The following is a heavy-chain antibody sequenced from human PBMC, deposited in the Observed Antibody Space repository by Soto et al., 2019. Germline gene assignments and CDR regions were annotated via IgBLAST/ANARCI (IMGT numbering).Heavy chain of an antibody. Sequence: SETLSLTCAVSGGSISSGGYSWSWIRQPPGKGLEWIGYMYHSGSTYYNPSLKSRVTISIDRSKNQFSLKLSSVTAADTAVYYCARDSSGYEGLDYWGRGTLVTVSS. CDR2: MYHSGST. CDR3: ARDSSGYEGLDY. J-gene: IGHJ4*02. CDR1: GGSISSGGYS. D-gene: IGHD5-12*01. V-gene: IGHV4-30-2*01.